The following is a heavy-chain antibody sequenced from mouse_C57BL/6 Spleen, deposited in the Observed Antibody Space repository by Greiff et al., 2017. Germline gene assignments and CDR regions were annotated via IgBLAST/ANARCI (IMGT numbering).Heavy chain of an antibody. J-gene: IGHJ4*01. CDR1: GYTFTSYW. Sequence: QVQLQQPGAELVKPGASVKLSCKASGYTFTSYWMHWVKQRPGQGLEWIGMIHPNSGSTNYNEKFKSKATLTVDKSSSTAYMQLSSLTSEDSAVYYCARVERYYAMGCWGQGTSVTVSS. CDR3: ARVERYYAMGC. CDR2: IHPNSGST. V-gene: IGHV1-64*01.